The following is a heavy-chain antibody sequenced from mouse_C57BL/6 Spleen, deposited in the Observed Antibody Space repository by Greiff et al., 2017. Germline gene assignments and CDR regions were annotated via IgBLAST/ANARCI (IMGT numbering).Heavy chain of an antibody. J-gene: IGHJ2*01. CDR3: ARSDGSNYGRGYFDY. CDR2: IYPGSGST. D-gene: IGHD2-5*01. V-gene: IGHV1-55*01. Sequence: QVQLQQPGAELVKPGASVKMSCKASGYTFTSYWITWVKQRPGQGLEWIGDIYPGSGSTNYNEKFKSKATLTVDTSSSTAYMQLSSLTSEDSAVYDCARSDGSNYGRGYFDYWGKGTTLTVSS. CDR1: GYTFTSYW.